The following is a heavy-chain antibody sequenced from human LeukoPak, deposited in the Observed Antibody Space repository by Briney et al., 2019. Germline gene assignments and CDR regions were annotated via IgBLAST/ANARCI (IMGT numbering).Heavy chain of an antibody. J-gene: IGHJ4*02. CDR1: GFTFSSYG. Sequence: GGSLRLSCAASGFTFSSYGMHWVRQAPGKGQEWVAVISYDGSNKYYADSVKGRFTISRDNSKNTLYLQMNSLRAEDTAVYYCAKYLLWFGEFSPFDYWGQGTLVTVSS. CDR3: AKYLLWFGEFSPFDY. D-gene: IGHD3-10*01. CDR2: ISYDGSNK. V-gene: IGHV3-30*18.